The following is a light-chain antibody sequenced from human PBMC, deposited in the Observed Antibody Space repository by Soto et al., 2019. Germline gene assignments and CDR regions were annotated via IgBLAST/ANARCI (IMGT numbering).Light chain of an antibody. Sequence: QSVLTQPPSVSGSPRQSITISCTGTNSDVGSYNLISWIQQHPGKAPKLVIYEVTKRPSGVSDRYSGSKSGNTASLTISGLQAEDEADYFCFSYAGDSVDVFGTGTKVTVL. CDR2: EVT. CDR1: NSDVGSYNL. V-gene: IGLV2-23*02. CDR3: FSYAGDSVDV. J-gene: IGLJ1*01.